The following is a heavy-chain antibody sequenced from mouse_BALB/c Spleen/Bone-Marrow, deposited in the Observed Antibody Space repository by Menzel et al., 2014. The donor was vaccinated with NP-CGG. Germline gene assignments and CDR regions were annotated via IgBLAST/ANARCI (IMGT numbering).Heavy chain of an antibody. CDR2: IDPANGNT. D-gene: IGHD2-4*01. V-gene: IGHV14-3*02. Sequence: LVESGAELVKPGASVKLSCTASGFNIKDTYMHWVQQRPEQGLEWIGRIDPANGNTKYDPKFQGKATITADTSSNTAYLQLSRLTSEDTAVYYCASYHYGYYFDYWGQGTTLTVSS. CDR3: ASYHYGYYFDY. J-gene: IGHJ2*01. CDR1: GFNIKDTY.